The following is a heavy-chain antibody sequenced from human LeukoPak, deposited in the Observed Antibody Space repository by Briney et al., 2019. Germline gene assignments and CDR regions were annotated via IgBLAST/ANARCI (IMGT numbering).Heavy chain of an antibody. CDR2: INPSGGST. CDR3: ARDPSWGQQLGHFDY. D-gene: IGHD6-13*01. V-gene: IGHV1-46*01. Sequence: ASVKVSCKASGCTFTSYYMHWVRQAPGQGLEWMGIINPSGGSTSYAQKFQGRVTMTRDTSTSTVYMELSSLRSEDTAVYYCARDPSWGQQLGHFDYWGQGTLVTVSS. CDR1: GCTFTSYY. J-gene: IGHJ4*02.